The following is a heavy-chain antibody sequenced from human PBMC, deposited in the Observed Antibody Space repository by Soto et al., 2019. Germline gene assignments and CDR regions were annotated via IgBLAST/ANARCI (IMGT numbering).Heavy chain of an antibody. CDR1: GGTFSSYA. J-gene: IGHJ6*02. Sequence: GASVKVSCKASGGTFSSYAISWVRQAPGQGLEWMGGIIPIFGTANYAQKFQGRVTITADESTSTAYMELSSLRSEDTAVYYCASETFGMIVVVPKVVFRGMDVWGQRTTVTVSS. D-gene: IGHD3-22*01. CDR2: IIPIFGTA. V-gene: IGHV1-69*13. CDR3: ASETFGMIVVVPKVVFRGMDV.